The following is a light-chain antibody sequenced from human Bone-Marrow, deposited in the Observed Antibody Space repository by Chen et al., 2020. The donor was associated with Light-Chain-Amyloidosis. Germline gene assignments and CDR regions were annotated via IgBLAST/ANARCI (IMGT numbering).Light chain of an antibody. CDR1: SSNIGSNY. V-gene: IGLV1-47*01. J-gene: IGLJ1*01. CDR2: RNN. CDR3: AAWDDSLSGYV. Sequence: QSVLTQPPSASGTPGQRVTISCSGSSSNIGSNYVYWYQQLPGTAPKLLIYRNNQRPSGVPDRFSGSKSGTSASLAIRGLRSEGEADYYCAAWDDSLSGYVFGTGPKVTVL.